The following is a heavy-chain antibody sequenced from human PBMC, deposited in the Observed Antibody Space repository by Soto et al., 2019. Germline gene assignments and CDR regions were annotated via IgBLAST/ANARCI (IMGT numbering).Heavy chain of an antibody. CDR3: ARVKKNGMDV. Sequence: GASVKVSCKASGGTFSSYAISWVRQAPGQGLEWMGGIIPIFGTANYAQKFRGRVTITADESTSTAYMELSSLRSEDTVVYYCARVKKNGMDVWGQGTTVTVSS. V-gene: IGHV1-69*13. J-gene: IGHJ6*02. CDR1: GGTFSSYA. CDR2: IIPIFGTA.